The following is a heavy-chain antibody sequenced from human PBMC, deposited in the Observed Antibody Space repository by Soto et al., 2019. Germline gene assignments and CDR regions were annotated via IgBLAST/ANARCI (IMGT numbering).Heavy chain of an antibody. J-gene: IGHJ3*02. CDR2: ISTSGNTI. CDR3: ARDRSGQQLDYDAFDI. CDR1: GFTFSSYE. D-gene: IGHD6-13*01. Sequence: PGGSLRLSCAASGFTFSSYEMNWLRQAPGKGLEWVAYISTSGNTIYYADSVKGRFTISRDNAKNSLYLQMDNLRAEDTAVYYGARDRSGQQLDYDAFDIWGQGTMVTVSS. V-gene: IGHV3-48*03.